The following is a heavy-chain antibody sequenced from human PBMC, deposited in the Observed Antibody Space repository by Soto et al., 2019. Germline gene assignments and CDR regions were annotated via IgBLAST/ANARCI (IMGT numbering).Heavy chain of an antibody. CDR2: ISYDGSNK. Sequence: PGGSLRLSCAASGFSLNSYAMHWVRQAPGKGLEWVAVISYDGSNKFYGDSVKGRFTISRDNSKNTVYLQMDSLRTEDTAVYYCESDCSSHTCYRQGGMDVWGQGTTVTVS. V-gene: IGHV3-30-3*01. CDR3: ESDCSSHTCYRQGGMDV. D-gene: IGHD2-2*02. CDR1: GFSLNSYA. J-gene: IGHJ6*02.